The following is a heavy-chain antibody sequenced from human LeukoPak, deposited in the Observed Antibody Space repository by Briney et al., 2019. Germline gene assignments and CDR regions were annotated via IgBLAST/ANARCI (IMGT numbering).Heavy chain of an antibody. J-gene: IGHJ5*02. D-gene: IGHD2-21*01. Sequence: SETLSLTCTVSGGSISNYYWSWIRQPAGKGLEWIGRMYTSGSIDHNPSLKSRVTMSVDSSKNQFSLRLTSVTAADTAVYYCASSTIQGWFDPWGQGTLVTVSS. CDR3: ASSTIQGWFDP. CDR1: GGSISNYY. CDR2: MYTSGSI. V-gene: IGHV4-4*07.